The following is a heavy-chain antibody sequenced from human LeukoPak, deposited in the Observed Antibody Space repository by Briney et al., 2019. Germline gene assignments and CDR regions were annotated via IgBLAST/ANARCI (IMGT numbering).Heavy chain of an antibody. D-gene: IGHD5-12*01. Sequence: GGSLRLSCIASGFTFTTYNMNWVRQAPGEGLEWVSSISSSSIYIYYADSVKGRFTISRDNAKNSLYLQMNSLRAEDTAVYYCARDRRDGYNLFDYWGQGTLVTVSS. CDR2: ISSSSIYI. V-gene: IGHV3-21*01. J-gene: IGHJ4*02. CDR3: ARDRRDGYNLFDY. CDR1: GFTFTTYN.